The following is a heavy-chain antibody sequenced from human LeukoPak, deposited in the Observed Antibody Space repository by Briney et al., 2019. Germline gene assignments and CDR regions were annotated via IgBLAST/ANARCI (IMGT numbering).Heavy chain of an antibody. Sequence: PSETLSLTCAVSGYSISSGYYWGWIRQPPGKGLGWIGIIYHRGSTYYNPSLKSRVTISVDTSKNQFSLKLSSVTAADTAVYYCARHRVWKGYYFAYWGQGTLVTVSS. CDR1: GYSISSGYY. CDR3: ARHRVWKGYYFAY. D-gene: IGHD3-16*01. CDR2: IYHRGST. J-gene: IGHJ4*02. V-gene: IGHV4-38-2*01.